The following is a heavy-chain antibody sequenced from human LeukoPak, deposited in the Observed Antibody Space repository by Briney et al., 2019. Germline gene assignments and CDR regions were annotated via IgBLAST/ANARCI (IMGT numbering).Heavy chain of an antibody. D-gene: IGHD5-24*01. CDR1: GGTFSSYA. CDR2: IITIFGTS. CDR3: ARGRDGYNSGLFDY. V-gene: IGHV1-69*06. Sequence: GASVKVSCKASGGTFSSYAISWVRQAPGQGLEWMGGIITIFGTSNYAQKFRGRVTITADKSTSTAYMELSSLRSEDTAVYYCARGRDGYNSGLFDYWGQGTLVTVSS. J-gene: IGHJ4*02.